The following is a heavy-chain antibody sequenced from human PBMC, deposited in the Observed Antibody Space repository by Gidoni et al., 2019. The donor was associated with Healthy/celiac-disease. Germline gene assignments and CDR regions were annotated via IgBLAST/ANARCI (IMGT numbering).Heavy chain of an antibody. CDR1: GFPFSDYY. D-gene: IGHD5-18*01. Sequence: QVQLVESGGGLVKPGGSLRLSCAPSGFPFSDYYMSWIRQAPGKGLGWVSYISSSSSYTNYADSVKGRFTISRDNAKNSLYLQMNSLRAEDTAVYYCARDPPPEGYSYGPPPYFDYWGQGTLVTVSS. CDR3: ARDPPPEGYSYGPPPYFDY. CDR2: ISSSSSYT. J-gene: IGHJ4*02. V-gene: IGHV3-11*06.